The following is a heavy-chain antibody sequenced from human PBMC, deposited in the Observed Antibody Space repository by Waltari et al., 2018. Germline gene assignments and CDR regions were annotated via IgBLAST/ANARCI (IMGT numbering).Heavy chain of an antibody. Sequence: QVQLVQSGAEVKKVGSSVKVSCKASGSTFSTHALSWVRQAPGHGLEWMGGIIPSFGTPSYAKVFQGRVTITADESTSTVYMEMSMLRSDDTAIYYCAGCRDSSGYLNCMDVWGQGTTVTVSS. D-gene: IGHD3-22*01. CDR1: GSTFSTHA. J-gene: IGHJ6*02. CDR2: IIPSFGTP. V-gene: IGHV1-69*01. CDR3: AGCRDSSGYLNCMDV.